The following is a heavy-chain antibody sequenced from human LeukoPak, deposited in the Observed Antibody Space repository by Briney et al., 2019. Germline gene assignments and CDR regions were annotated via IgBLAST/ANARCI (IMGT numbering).Heavy chain of an antibody. CDR2: IYYSGST. CDR1: GGSISSGDYY. D-gene: IGHD1-26*01. J-gene: IGHJ5*02. V-gene: IGHV4-30-4*03. CDR3: LRSGATHPVWFDP. Sequence: SSQTLSLTCTVSGGSISSGDYYWSWIRQPPGKGLEWIGYIYYSGSTYCNPSLKSRVTISVDTSKNQFSLKLSSVTAADTAVYYCLRSGATHPVWFDPWGQGTLVTVSS.